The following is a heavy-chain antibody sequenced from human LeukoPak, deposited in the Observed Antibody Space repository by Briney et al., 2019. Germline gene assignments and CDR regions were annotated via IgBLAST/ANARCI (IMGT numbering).Heavy chain of an antibody. CDR2: IYSGGST. V-gene: IGHV3-66*01. CDR1: GFTVSSNY. J-gene: IGHJ4*02. D-gene: IGHD3-16*02. CDR3: ARGRRYDYVWGSYRYTFPYYFDY. Sequence: GGSLRLSCAASGFTVSSNYMSWVRQAPGKGLEWVSVIYSGGSTYYADSVKGRFTIFRDNSKNTLYLQMNSLRAEDTAVYYCARGRRYDYVWGSYRYTFPYYFDYWGQGTLVTVSS.